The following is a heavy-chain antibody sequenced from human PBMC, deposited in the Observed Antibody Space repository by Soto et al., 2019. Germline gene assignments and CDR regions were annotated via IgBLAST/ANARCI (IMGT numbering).Heavy chain of an antibody. V-gene: IGHV1-18*01. D-gene: IGHD6-19*01. CDR3: VRAQGSSGPETNDAFDI. Sequence: ASVKVSCKASGYTFTSYGISWVRQAPGQGLEWMGWISAYNGNTNYAQKLQGRVTMTTDTSTSTAYMELRSLRSDDTAVYYCVRAQGSSGPETNDAFDIWGQGTMVTVSS. J-gene: IGHJ3*02. CDR1: GYTFTSYG. CDR2: ISAYNGNT.